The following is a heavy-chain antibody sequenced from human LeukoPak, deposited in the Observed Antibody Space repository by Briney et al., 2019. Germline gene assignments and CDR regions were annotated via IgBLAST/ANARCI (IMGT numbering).Heavy chain of an antibody. CDR3: ARDWLPTQGENDVLSGWYYFDY. V-gene: IGHV1-46*01. Sequence: PGASVKVSCKASGYTFTSYYMHWVRQAPGQGLEWMGIINPSGGSTSYAQKFQGRVTMTRDTSTSTVYMELSSLRSEDTAVYYCARDWLPTQGENDVLSGWYYFDYWGQGTLVTVSS. D-gene: IGHD1-1*01. CDR1: GYTFTSYY. CDR2: INPSGGST. J-gene: IGHJ4*02.